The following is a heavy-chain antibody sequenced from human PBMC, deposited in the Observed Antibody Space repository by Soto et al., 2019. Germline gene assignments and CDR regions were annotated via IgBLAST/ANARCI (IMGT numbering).Heavy chain of an antibody. V-gene: IGHV1-2*02. CDR1: GYTFTGYQ. CDR3: ARERTIVSPGN. D-gene: IGHD2-21*01. J-gene: IGHJ4*02. CDR2: FNPNSGGT. Sequence: ASVKVSCKASGYTFTGYQMHWVRQAPGQGLEWMGWFNPNSGGTNYAQKFQGRVTMTGDTSISTAYMELNRLTSDDTAVYFCARERTIVSPGNWGQGTLVTVSS.